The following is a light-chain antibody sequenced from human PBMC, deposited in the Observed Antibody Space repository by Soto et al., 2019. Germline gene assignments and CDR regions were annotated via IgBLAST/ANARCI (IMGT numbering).Light chain of an antibody. V-gene: IGKV3-20*01. CDR1: QTVRNNY. CDR2: DAS. J-gene: IGKJ4*01. Sequence: EFGLTQSPGTLSLSPGERATLSCRASQTVRNNYSACYQQKPGQAPRLLIDDASSRATGIPDRFSGGGSGTDFTLTISRLEPEDLAVYYCQQFSSYPLTFGGGTKVEIK. CDR3: QQFSSYPLT.